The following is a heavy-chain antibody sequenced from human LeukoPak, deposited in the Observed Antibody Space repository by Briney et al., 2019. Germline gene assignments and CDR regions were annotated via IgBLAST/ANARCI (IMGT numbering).Heavy chain of an antibody. CDR2: ISGSGGST. D-gene: IGHD3-22*01. V-gene: IGHV3-23*01. CDR1: GFTFSSYA. CDR3: AKGAYYYDSSGYFDY. Sequence: GGSLRLSCAASGFTFSSYAMSWVRQAPGKGLEWVSAISGSGGSTYYADSVKGRFTISRDNSRNTLYLQMNSLRAEDMAVYYCAKGAYYYDSSGYFDYWGQGTLVTVSS. J-gene: IGHJ4*02.